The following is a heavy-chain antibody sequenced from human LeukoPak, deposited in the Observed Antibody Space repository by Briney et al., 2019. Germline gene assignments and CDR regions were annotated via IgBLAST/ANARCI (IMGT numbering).Heavy chain of an antibody. J-gene: IGHJ4*02. CDR3: ARDKSGNSGWYSYFDY. CDR1: GCTFSSYA. CDR2: IIPSFGTA. V-gene: IGHV1-69*06. D-gene: IGHD6-19*01. Sequence: SVKLSRKASGCTFSSYAISWVRQAPGQGQEWMGGIIPSFGTANCAQKFQGRVTINADKSTSTAYMELSRLRSDDTAVYYCARDKSGNSGWYSYFDYWGQGTLVTVSS.